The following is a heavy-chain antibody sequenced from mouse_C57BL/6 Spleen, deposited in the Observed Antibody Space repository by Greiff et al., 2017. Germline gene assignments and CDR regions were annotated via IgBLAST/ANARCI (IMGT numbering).Heavy chain of an antibody. CDR3: TREGSYYGNYGY. CDR2: IDPETGGT. CDR1: GYTFTDYE. Sequence: VQLQQSGAELVRPGASVTLSCKASGYTFTDYEMHWVKQTPVHGLEWIGAIDPETGGTAYNQKFKGKDILTADKSSSTAYMELRSLTSEDSAVYYCTREGSYYGNYGYWGQGTTLTVSS. D-gene: IGHD2-1*01. J-gene: IGHJ2*01. V-gene: IGHV1-15*01.